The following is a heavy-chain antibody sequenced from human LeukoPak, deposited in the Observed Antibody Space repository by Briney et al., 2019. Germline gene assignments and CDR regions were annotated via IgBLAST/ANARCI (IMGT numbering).Heavy chain of an antibody. J-gene: IGHJ4*02. CDR3: ARTPPCSSTSCYILDY. D-gene: IGHD2-2*02. CDR2: IYYSGNT. V-gene: IGHV4-59*06. Sequence: KPGGSLRLSCAASGFTFSNYAMSWVRQHPGKGLEWIGYIYYSGNTYYNPSLKSRVTISVDTSKNQFSLKLSSVTAADTAVFYCARTPPCSSTSCYILDYWGQGTLVTVSS. CDR1: GFTFSNYA.